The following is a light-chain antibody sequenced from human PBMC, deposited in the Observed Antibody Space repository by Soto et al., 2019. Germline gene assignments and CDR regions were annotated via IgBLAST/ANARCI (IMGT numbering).Light chain of an antibody. V-gene: IGKV3-20*01. Sequence: EIVLTQSPGTLSLSPGERATLSCRASQSVSSSYLAWYQQKPGQAPRLLIYGPSSRATGIPDRFSGSGSGTDFTLTISRLEPGDFAVYYCQQYGGSPRTFGGGTKVEI. CDR3: QQYGGSPRT. CDR2: GPS. CDR1: QSVSSSY. J-gene: IGKJ4*01.